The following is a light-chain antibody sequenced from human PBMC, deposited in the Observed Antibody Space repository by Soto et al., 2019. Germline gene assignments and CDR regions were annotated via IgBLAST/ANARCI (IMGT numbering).Light chain of an antibody. CDR1: QSVYTT. Sequence: EIVMTQSPATLSVSPGERATLSCWASQSVYTTLAWYQQKPGQAPRLLIYGASTRATGIPARFSGTGSATEFTLTISSLQSEDYAVYYCQQYNKWPLTFGGGTKVEI. CDR3: QQYNKWPLT. V-gene: IGKV3-15*01. CDR2: GAS. J-gene: IGKJ4*01.